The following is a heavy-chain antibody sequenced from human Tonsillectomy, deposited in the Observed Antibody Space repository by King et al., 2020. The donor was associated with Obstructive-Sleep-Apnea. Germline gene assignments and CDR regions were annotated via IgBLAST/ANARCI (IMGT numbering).Heavy chain of an antibody. D-gene: IGHD3-9*01. CDR3: ARVLRGFDHWYFDL. J-gene: IGHJ2*01. CDR1: GFTFDDYG. CDR2: INWNGGST. V-gene: IGHV3-20*01. Sequence: VQLVESGGGVVRPGGSLRLSCAASGFTFDDYGMSWVRQAPGKGLEWVSGINWNGGSTVYADSVKGRFTISRDNAKNSLYLQMNSLRAEDTALYHCARVLRGFDHWYFDLWGRGTLVTVSS.